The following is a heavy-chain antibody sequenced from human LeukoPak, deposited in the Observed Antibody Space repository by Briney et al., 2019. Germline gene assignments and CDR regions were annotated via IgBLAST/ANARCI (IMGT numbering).Heavy chain of an antibody. Sequence: SETLSLTCTVSGGSISSGGYYWSWIRQHPGKGLEWIGYIYYSGSTYYNPSPKSRVTISVDTSKNQFSLKLSSVTAADTAVYYCARAHIVAAIDYWGQGTLVTVSS. J-gene: IGHJ4*02. D-gene: IGHD5-12*01. CDR2: IYYSGST. CDR1: GGSISSGGYY. CDR3: ARAHIVAAIDY. V-gene: IGHV4-31*03.